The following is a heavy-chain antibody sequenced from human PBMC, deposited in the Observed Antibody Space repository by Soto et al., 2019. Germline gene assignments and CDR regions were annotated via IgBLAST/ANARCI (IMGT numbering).Heavy chain of an antibody. V-gene: IGHV1-8*01. CDR1: GYTFTSYD. CDR3: ARGHQGYYDFWSGYYYYYYYYGMDV. J-gene: IGHJ6*02. Sequence: CKASGYTFTSYDINWVRQATGQGLEWMGWMNPNSGNTGYAQKFQGRVTMTRNTSISTAYMELSSLRSEDTAVYYCARGHQGYYDFWSGYYYYYYYYGMDVWGQGTTVTVSS. CDR2: MNPNSGNT. D-gene: IGHD3-3*01.